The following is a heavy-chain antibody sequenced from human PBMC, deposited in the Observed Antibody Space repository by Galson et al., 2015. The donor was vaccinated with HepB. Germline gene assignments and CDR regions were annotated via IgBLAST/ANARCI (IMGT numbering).Heavy chain of an antibody. V-gene: IGHV3-23*01. CDR2: LTGSGGGT. CDR1: GFTFSSYA. D-gene: IGHD5-18*01. CDR3: AKDERGYSYGLFNY. J-gene: IGHJ4*02. Sequence: SLRLSCAASGFTFSSYAMNWVRQAPGKGLEWVSALTGSGGGTYYADSVKGRFTISRDNSKNTLFLQMNSLRAEDTAIYYCAKDERGYSYGLFNYWGQGTLVTVSS.